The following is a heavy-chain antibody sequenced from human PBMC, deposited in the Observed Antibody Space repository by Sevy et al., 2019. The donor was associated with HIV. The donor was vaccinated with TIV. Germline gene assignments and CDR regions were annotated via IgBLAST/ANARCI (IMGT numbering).Heavy chain of an antibody. CDR3: ARAQPLTNYYYYMDV. CDR1: GFTFSSYS. D-gene: IGHD2-2*01. V-gene: IGHV3-48*02. J-gene: IGHJ6*03. Sequence: GGSLRLSCAASGFTFSSYSMNWVRQAPGKGLEWVSYISSSSSTIYYADSVKGRFTISRDNAKNSLYLQMNSLRDEDTAVYYCARAQPLTNYYYYMDVWGKGTTVTVSS. CDR2: ISSSSSTI.